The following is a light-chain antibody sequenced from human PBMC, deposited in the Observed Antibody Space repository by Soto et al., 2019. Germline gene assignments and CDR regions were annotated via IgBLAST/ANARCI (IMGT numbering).Light chain of an antibody. CDR3: QQYNNWPL. Sequence: IQLTQSPSSLSASVGDRVTITCRASQGISSYLAWYQQKPGKAPKLLIYAASTLQSGVPSRFSGSGSGTDFTLTISSLQPEDFAVYYCQQYNNWPLFGQGTRLEIK. CDR2: AAS. V-gene: IGKV1-9*01. CDR1: QGISSY. J-gene: IGKJ5*01.